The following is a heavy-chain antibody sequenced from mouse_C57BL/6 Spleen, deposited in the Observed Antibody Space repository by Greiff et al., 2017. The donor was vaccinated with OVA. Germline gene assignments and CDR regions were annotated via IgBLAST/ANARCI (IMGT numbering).Heavy chain of an antibody. CDR1: GYTFTSYG. CDR2: IYPRSGNT. J-gene: IGHJ3*01. CDR3: AYYSNYSFAY. Sequence: QVQLQQSGAELARPGASVKLSCKASGYTFTSYGISWVKQSTGQGLEWIGEIYPRSGNTYYNEKFKGKATLTADKSSSTAYMELRSLTSEDSAVYFCAYYSNYSFAYWGQGTLVTVSA. D-gene: IGHD2-5*01. V-gene: IGHV1-81*01.